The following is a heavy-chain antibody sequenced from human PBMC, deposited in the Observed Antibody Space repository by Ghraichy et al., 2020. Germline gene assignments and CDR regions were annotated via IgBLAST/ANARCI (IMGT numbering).Heavy chain of an antibody. J-gene: IGHJ5*02. CDR3: AHRALGFCSGVNCYRYNWFDP. Sequence: SGPTLVKPTQTLTLTCTFSGFSLRTNGVGVGWIRQTPGKALEWLALIYWDDNVRYSPSLRSRLTITKDTSKAQVVLTMTNMDPVDTGTYYCAHRALGFCSGVNCYRYNWFDPWGQGTLVTVSS. V-gene: IGHV2-5*02. D-gene: IGHD2-15*01. CDR1: GFSLRTNGVG. CDR2: IYWDDNV.